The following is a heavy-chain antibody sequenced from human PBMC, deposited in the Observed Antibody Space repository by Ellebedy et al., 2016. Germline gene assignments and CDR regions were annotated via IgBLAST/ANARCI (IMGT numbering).Heavy chain of an antibody. CDR3: ARGRYCSGGSCYILARHTGSWFDT. CDR1: GYTFTSYA. CDR2: INANTGNP. V-gene: IGHV7-4-1*02. Sequence: ASVKVSCKASGYTFTSYAMNWVRQAPGQGLEWMGWINANTGNPTYAQGFTGRFVLSFDTSVSTAYLQISSLKAEDTAVYYCARGRYCSGGSCYILARHTGSWFDTWGQGTLVTVSS. J-gene: IGHJ5*02. D-gene: IGHD2-15*01.